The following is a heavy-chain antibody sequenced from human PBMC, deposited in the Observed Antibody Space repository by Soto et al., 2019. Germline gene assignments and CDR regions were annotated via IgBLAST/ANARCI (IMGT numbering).Heavy chain of an antibody. V-gene: IGHV3-7*03. D-gene: IGHD2-2*02. J-gene: IGHJ6*02. Sequence: GGTLRLSCAASGFAFISYWMNCRRHSAGKGREWVANIKQDGSEKYYVDSVKGRFTISRDNAKHSLYLHMNSLRAEHTAVYYCARDLRVYCSSTSCYTGSSWNHYYYGMAVWGQGTTVTVSS. CDR2: IKQDGSEK. CDR3: ARDLRVYCSSTSCYTGSSWNHYYYGMAV. CDR1: GFAFISYW.